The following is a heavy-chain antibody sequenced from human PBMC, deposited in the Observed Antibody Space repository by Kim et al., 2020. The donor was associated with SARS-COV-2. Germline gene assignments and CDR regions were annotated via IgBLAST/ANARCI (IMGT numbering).Heavy chain of an antibody. D-gene: IGHD3-3*01. CDR1: GGSISSSSYY. Sequence: SETLSLTCTVSGGSISSSSYYWGWIRQPPGKGLEWIGSIYYSGSTYYNPSLKSRVTISVDTSKNQFSLKLSSVTAADTAVYYCARGGSRYDFWSGKGNYYYGMDVWGQGTTVTVSS. V-gene: IGHV4-39*07. CDR2: IYYSGST. J-gene: IGHJ6*02. CDR3: ARGGSRYDFWSGKGNYYYGMDV.